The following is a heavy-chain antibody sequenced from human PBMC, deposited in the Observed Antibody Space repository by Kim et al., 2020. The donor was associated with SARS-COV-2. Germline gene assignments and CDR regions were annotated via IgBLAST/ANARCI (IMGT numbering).Heavy chain of an antibody. J-gene: IGHJ5*01. CDR2: IRHDGNEK. Sequence: GGSLRLSCASSGFTFTKYWMTWVRQAPGKGLEWVAIIRHDGNEKFYVDSVRGRFTISRDNAKNSLYLQMNSLRGEDTAVYFCARVNGDLLTCLGRDGFASWGQGSLLTVPT. D-gene: IGHD2-21*01. V-gene: IGHV3-7*01. CDR1: GFTFTKYW. CDR3: ARVNGDLLTCLGRDGFAS.